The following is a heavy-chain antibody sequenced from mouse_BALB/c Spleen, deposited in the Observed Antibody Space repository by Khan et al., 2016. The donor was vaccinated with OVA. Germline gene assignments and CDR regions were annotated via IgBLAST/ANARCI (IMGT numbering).Heavy chain of an antibody. V-gene: IGHV1-4*01. Sequence: VQLQQSGAELARPGASVKMSCKASGYTFTSYTIHWIKLRPGQGLEWIGYINPSNGYTNYNQKFKDKATLTAEKSSTTAYMQLSSLTSDDSAVYNGLRDGAYHRNDGWFAYWCQGTLVTVSA. CDR1: GYTFTSYT. D-gene: IGHD2-14*01. CDR3: LRDGAYHRNDGWFAY. J-gene: IGHJ3*01. CDR2: INPSNGYT.